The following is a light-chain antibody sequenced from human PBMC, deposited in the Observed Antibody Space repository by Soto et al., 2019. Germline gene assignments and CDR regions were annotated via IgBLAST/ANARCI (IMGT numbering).Light chain of an antibody. CDR3: SSFTSSNTGV. V-gene: IGLV2-14*01. J-gene: IGLJ3*02. CDR2: EVT. Sequence: QSALTQPASVSGSPGQSITISCTGAASDVGANNYASWYQQHPGKAPKLMIYEVTNRPSGVSNRFSGSKSGNTASLTISGLQAEDEADYYCSSFTSSNTGVFGGGTQLTVL. CDR1: ASDVGANNY.